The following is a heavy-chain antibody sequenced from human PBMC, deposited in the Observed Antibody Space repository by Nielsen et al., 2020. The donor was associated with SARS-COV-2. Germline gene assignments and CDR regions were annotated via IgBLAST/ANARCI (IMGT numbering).Heavy chain of an antibody. CDR2: IRSKAYGGTT. CDR1: GFTFGDYA. V-gene: IGHV3-49*03. J-gene: IGHJ4*02. Sequence: GASLRLSCTASGFTFGDYAMNWFRQAPGKGLEWVGFIRSKAYGGTTEYAASVKGRFTISRDDSKSIAYLQMNSLKTEDTAVYYCTSLRITIFGVANPFDYWGQGTLVTVSS. D-gene: IGHD3-3*01. CDR3: TSLRITIFGVANPFDY.